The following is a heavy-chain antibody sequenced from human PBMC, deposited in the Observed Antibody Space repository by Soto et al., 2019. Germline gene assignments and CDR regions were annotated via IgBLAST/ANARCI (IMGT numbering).Heavy chain of an antibody. J-gene: IGHJ6*02. CDR2: ISGSGDST. Sequence: PGGSLRLSCAASGFTFSSYAMSWVRQAPGKGLEWVSAISGSGDSTYYADSVKGRFTISRDNSKNTLYLQMNSLRAEDTAVYYCARGIAARRVIGYYYYGMDVWGQGTTVTVSS. V-gene: IGHV3-23*01. D-gene: IGHD6-6*01. CDR3: ARGIAARRVIGYYYYGMDV. CDR1: GFTFSSYA.